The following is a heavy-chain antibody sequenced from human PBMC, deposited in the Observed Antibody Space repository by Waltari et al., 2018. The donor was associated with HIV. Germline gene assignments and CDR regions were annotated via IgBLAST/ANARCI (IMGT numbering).Heavy chain of an antibody. J-gene: IGHJ3*02. CDR2: IGTAGDT. CDR3: ARGPSKAAGAFDI. V-gene: IGHV3-13*04. CDR1: GFTFSSYD. Sequence: EVQLVESGGGLVQPGGSLRLSCAASGFTFSSYDMHWVRQATGKGLEWVSAIGTAGDTYYPGSVKGRFTISRENAKNSLYRQMNSLRAGDTAVYYCARGPSKAAGAFDIWGQGTMVTVSS. D-gene: IGHD6-25*01.